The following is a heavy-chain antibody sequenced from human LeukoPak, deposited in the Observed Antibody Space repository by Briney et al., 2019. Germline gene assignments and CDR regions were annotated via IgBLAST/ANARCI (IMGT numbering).Heavy chain of an antibody. V-gene: IGHV1-2*06. CDR2: INPDSGGP. CDR3: ARDRGKVANDY. D-gene: IGHD3-10*01. J-gene: IGHJ4*02. CDR1: GYTFTGYY. Sequence: ASVNVSFKASGYTFTGYYIHWMRQAPGQGLEWMGRINPDSGGPNYAHKFQGRVTMTRDTSISTAYMDLSRLTSDDTAVYFCARDRGKVANDYWGQGTLVIVSS.